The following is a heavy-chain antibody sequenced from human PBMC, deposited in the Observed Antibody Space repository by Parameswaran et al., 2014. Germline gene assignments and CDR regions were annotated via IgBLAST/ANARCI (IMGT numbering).Heavy chain of an antibody. D-gene: IGHD3-3*02. V-gene: IGHV3-53*04. Sequence: RWIRQPPGKGLEWVSVIYSGGSTYYADSVKGRFTISRHNSKNTLYLQMNSLRAEDTAVYYCARVLGDGFDIWGQGTMVTVSS. CDR2: IYSGGST. J-gene: IGHJ3*02. CDR3: ARVLGDGFDI.